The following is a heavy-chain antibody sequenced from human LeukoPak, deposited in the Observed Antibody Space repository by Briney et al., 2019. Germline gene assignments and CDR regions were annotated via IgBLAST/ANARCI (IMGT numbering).Heavy chain of an antibody. D-gene: IGHD6-19*01. Sequence: GGSLRLSCAAPGFTFSDAMNWVRQAPGKGLEWISYIDDDETTIRYADSVKGRFTISRDNARNSLYLQMNSLRAEDTALYYCVRETTEFNSGLVMVGFDYWGQGTRVTVSS. CDR2: IDDDETTI. CDR1: GFTFSDA. J-gene: IGHJ4*02. V-gene: IGHV3-48*03. CDR3: VRETTEFNSGLVMVGFDY.